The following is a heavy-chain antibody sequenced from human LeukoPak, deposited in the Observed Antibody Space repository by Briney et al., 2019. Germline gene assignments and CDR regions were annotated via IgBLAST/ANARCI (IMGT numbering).Heavy chain of an antibody. CDR3: ARAGPYYGSGSYYY. V-gene: IGHV4-34*01. CDR2: INHSGST. D-gene: IGHD3-10*01. J-gene: IGHJ4*02. CDR1: GGSFSGYY. Sequence: PSETLSLTCAVSGGSFSGYYWSWIRQPPGKGLEWIGEINHSGSTNYNPSLKSRVTISVDTSKNQFSLKLSSVTAADTAVYYCARAGPYYGSGSYYYWGQGTLVTVSS.